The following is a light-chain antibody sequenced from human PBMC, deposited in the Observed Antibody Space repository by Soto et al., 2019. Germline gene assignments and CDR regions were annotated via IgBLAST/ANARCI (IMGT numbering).Light chain of an antibody. CDR3: QQYGSSRLMYT. V-gene: IGKV3-20*01. J-gene: IGKJ2*01. Sequence: EIVLTQSPGTLSLSPGERATLSCRASQSVSSSYLAWYQQKPDQAPRLLIYGASSRATGIPDRFSGSGSGTDFTLTISRLEPEDFAVYYCQQYGSSRLMYTFGQGTKLEIK. CDR1: QSVSSSY. CDR2: GAS.